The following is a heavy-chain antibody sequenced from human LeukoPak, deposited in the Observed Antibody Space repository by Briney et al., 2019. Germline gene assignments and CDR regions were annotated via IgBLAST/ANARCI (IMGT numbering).Heavy chain of an antibody. V-gene: IGHV3-21*01. D-gene: IGHD6-13*01. J-gene: IGHJ4*02. CDR3: ARRYSSSGPIDY. CDR1: GFTFSSYS. Sequence: GGSLRLSCAASGFTFSSYSMNWVRQAPGKGLEWVSSISSSSSYIYYADSVKGRFTISRDNAKNSLYLQMNSLRAEDTAVYYCARRYSSSGPIDYWGQGTLVTVSS. CDR2: ISSSSSYI.